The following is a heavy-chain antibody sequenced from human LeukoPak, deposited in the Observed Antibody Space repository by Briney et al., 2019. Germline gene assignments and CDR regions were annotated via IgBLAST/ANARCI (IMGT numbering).Heavy chain of an antibody. CDR3: ARAASYYYYGMDV. D-gene: IGHD6-25*01. CDR1: RFTFSSNW. V-gene: IGHV3-74*01. Sequence: PGGSLRLSCAASRFTFSSNWMHWVRQAPGKGLVWVSRSNEDGSTTNYADSVKGRFTISRDNAKNTLYLQMNSLTAEDTAVYYCARAASYYYYGMDVWGQGTTVTVSS. J-gene: IGHJ6*02. CDR2: SNEDGSTT.